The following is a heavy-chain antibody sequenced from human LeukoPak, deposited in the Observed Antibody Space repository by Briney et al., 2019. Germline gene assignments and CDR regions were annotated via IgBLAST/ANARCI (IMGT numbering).Heavy chain of an antibody. D-gene: IGHD5-18*01. J-gene: IGHJ4*02. V-gene: IGHV7-4-1*02. CDR1: GYTFTSYA. CDR2: ININTGNP. CDR3: ARDLGYTYGYSGSQYYFGY. Sequence: GASVKVSCKASGYTFTSYAMNWVRQAPGQGLEWMGWININTGNPTFAQGFTGRFVFSLDTSVSTAYLQISSLKAEDTAVYYCARDLGYTYGYSGSQYYFGYWGQGTLVTVSS.